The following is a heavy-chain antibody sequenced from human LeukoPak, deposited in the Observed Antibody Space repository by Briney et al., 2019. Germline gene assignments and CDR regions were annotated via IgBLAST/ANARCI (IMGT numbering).Heavy chain of an antibody. Sequence: PGGSLRLSCAASGFTFSNYDMNWVRQAPGKGLEWVSYISSSGSTIYYADSVKGRFTISRDNAKDSLYLQINSLRAEDTAVYYCARGHYQIELWGQGTLVTVSS. J-gene: IGHJ4*02. V-gene: IGHV3-48*03. D-gene: IGHD3-10*01. CDR3: ARGHYQIEL. CDR1: GFTFSNYD. CDR2: ISSSGSTI.